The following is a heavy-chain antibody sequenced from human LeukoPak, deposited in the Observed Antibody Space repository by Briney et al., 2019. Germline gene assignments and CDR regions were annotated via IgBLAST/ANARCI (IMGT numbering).Heavy chain of an antibody. J-gene: IGHJ5*02. CDR2: TYYSGST. D-gene: IGHD3-22*01. Sequence: SETLSLTCTVSVGSLSIVDYYWSWIRQPPGKGLEWIGYTYYSGSTYYNPSLKNRASISVDTSKNQFSLNLSSVTAADTAVYYCARPYYYDSRIDPWGPGTLVTVSS. V-gene: IGHV4-30-4*01. CDR3: ARPYYYDSRIDP. CDR1: VGSLSIVDYY.